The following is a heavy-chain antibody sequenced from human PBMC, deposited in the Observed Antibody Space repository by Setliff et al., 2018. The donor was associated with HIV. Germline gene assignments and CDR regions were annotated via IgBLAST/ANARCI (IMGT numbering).Heavy chain of an antibody. CDR1: GGSISSSSYY. V-gene: IGHV4-39*07. CDR3: ARGHMLIKYYYYYYMDV. Sequence: SETLSLTCTVSGGSISSSSYYWGWIRQPPGKGLEWIGSIYYSGSTYYNPSLESRVTISVDTSKNQFSLKLSSVTAADTAVYYCARGHMLIKYYYYYYMDVWAKGPRSPSP. D-gene: IGHD3-10*02. CDR2: IYYSGST. J-gene: IGHJ6*03.